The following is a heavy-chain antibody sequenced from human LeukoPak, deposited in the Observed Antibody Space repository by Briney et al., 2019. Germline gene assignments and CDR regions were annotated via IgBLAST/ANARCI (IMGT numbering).Heavy chain of an antibody. D-gene: IGHD1-7*01. Sequence: SMKVSRKASGGTFSSYAISWVRQAPGQGLEWMGRIIPILGIANYAQKFQGRVTITADKSTSTAYMELSSLRSEDTAVYYCARVRNWNYVTLDYWGQGTLVTVSS. CDR3: ARVRNWNYVTLDY. CDR2: IIPILGIA. CDR1: GGTFSSYA. J-gene: IGHJ4*02. V-gene: IGHV1-69*04.